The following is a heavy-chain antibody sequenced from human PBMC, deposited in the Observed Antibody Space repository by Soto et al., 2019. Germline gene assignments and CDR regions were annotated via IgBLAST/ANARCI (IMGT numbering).Heavy chain of an antibody. Sequence: GGSLRLSCAASGFTFSSYAMSWVRLAPGKGLEWVSAISGSGGSTYYADSVKGRFTISRDNSKNTLYLQMNSLRAEDTAVYYCAKDLPPVLRYFDGLSGSDAFDIWGQGTMVTVSS. CDR3: AKDLPPVLRYFDGLSGSDAFDI. J-gene: IGHJ3*02. CDR2: ISGSGGST. V-gene: IGHV3-23*01. CDR1: GFTFSSYA. D-gene: IGHD3-9*01.